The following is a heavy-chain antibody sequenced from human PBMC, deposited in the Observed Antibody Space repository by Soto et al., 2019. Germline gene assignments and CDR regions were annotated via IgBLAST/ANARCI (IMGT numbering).Heavy chain of an antibody. V-gene: IGHV3-23*01. CDR1: GFNFNNYA. CDR2: ISSSGGTT. CDR3: TTFIAVTGPRWGGASEY. D-gene: IGHD6-19*01. Sequence: PGGSLRLSCATSGFNFNNYAMSWVRQAPGEXLEWVSFISSSGGTTYYADSVKGRLTISRDNSRNTVFLQMNTLGAEDTAIYYCTTFIAVTGPRWGGASEYWAQGTRVTVSS. J-gene: IGHJ4*02.